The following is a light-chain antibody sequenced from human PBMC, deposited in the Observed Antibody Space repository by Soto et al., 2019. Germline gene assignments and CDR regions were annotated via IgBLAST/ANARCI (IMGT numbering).Light chain of an antibody. CDR3: QQYCSSPRVT. V-gene: IGKV3-20*01. J-gene: IGKJ4*01. CDR2: GAS. CDR1: QSVSSSY. Sequence: EIVLTQSPGTLSLSPGERATLSCRASQSVSSSYLAWYQQKPGQAPRLLIYGASSRATGIPDRFSGSGSGTDFTLTISRLEPEDFSVYYCQQYCSSPRVTFGGATKVEIK.